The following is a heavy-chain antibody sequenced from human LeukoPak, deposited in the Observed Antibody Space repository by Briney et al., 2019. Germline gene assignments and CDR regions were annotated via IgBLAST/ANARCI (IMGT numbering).Heavy chain of an antibody. V-gene: IGHV3-48*03. CDR3: AARPRDYDILTGYPEDRFFDY. Sequence: GGSLRLSCAASGFTFSSYEMNWVRQAPGKGLEWVSYISSSGSTIYYADSVKGRFTISRDNAKNSLYLQMNSLRAEDTAVYYCAARPRDYDILTGYPEDRFFDYWGQGTLVPVSS. CDR2: ISSSGSTI. CDR1: GFTFSSYE. J-gene: IGHJ4*02. D-gene: IGHD3-9*01.